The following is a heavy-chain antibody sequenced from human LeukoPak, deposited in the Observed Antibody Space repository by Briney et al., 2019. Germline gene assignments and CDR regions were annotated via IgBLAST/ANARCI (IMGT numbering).Heavy chain of an antibody. V-gene: IGHV1-69*13. CDR2: IIPIFGTA. D-gene: IGHD3-22*01. CDR1: GGTFSSYA. J-gene: IGHJ6*02. CDR3: ARDDSSGYPPLRVGMDV. Sequence: GASVKVSCKASGGTFSSYAISWVRQAPGQGLEWMGGIIPIFGTANYAQKFQGRVTITADESTSTAYMELSSLRSEDTAVYYCARDDSSGYPPLRVGMDVWGQGTTVTVSS.